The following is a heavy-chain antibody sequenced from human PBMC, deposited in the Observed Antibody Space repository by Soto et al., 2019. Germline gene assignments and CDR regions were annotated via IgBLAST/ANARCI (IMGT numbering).Heavy chain of an antibody. V-gene: IGHV1-69*13. Sequence: ASVKVSCKASGGTFSSYAISWVRQAPGQGLEWMGGIIPIFGTANYAQKFQGRVTITADESTSTAYMELSSLRSEDTAVYYCARVHYSGSSNNYYYYGMDVWGQGTTVTVSS. CDR2: IIPIFGTA. J-gene: IGHJ6*02. CDR3: ARVHYSGSSNNYYYYGMDV. CDR1: GGTFSSYA. D-gene: IGHD1-26*01.